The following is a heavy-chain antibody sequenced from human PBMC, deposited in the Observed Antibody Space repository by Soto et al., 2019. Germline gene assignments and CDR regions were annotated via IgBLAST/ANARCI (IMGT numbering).Heavy chain of an antibody. D-gene: IGHD3-22*01. CDR2: ISSSSSYT. Sequence: GGSLRLSCAASGFTFSDYYMSWIRQAPGKGQEWVSYISSSSSYTNYADSVKGRFTISRDNAKNSLYLQMNSLRAEDTAVYYCARDRPNYYDSSKPNWFDRWGQGTLVTVSS. CDR1: GFTFSDYY. V-gene: IGHV3-11*06. CDR3: ARDRPNYYDSSKPNWFDR. J-gene: IGHJ5*02.